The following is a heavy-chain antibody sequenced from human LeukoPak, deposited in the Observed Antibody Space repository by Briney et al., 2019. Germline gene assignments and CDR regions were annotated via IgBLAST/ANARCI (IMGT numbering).Heavy chain of an antibody. CDR1: GFTFSSYA. V-gene: IGHV3-23*01. Sequence: GGSLRLSCATSGFTFSSYAMTWVRQAPGKGLEWVSAISGSGNRAYYADSAKGRFTISRDNSKNMLYLQMNSLRAEDTAVYYCAKDRTTVSGDYWGQGTLVTVSS. D-gene: IGHD4-17*01. CDR2: ISGSGNRA. J-gene: IGHJ4*02. CDR3: AKDRTTVSGDY.